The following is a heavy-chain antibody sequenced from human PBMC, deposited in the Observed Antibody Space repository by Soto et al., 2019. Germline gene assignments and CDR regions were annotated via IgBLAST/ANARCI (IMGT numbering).Heavy chain of an antibody. Sequence: SGPTLVNPTETLTLTCSVSGFSLSNFGMGVSWIRQTPGKALEWLAHIFSSDDTSFNTSMQTRLTISKDASKSQVVLTMTNVDPVDTGTYYCAWTPQGRDLPDDWGQGTLVTVSS. CDR3: AWTPQGRDLPDD. V-gene: IGHV2-26*04. D-gene: IGHD3-10*01. CDR1: GFSLSNFGMG. J-gene: IGHJ4*02. CDR2: IFSSDDT.